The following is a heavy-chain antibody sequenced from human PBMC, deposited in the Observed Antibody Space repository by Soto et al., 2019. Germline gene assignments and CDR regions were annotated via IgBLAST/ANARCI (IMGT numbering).Heavy chain of an antibody. D-gene: IGHD5-12*01. V-gene: IGHV1-69*13. CDR3: ARGDIVGTKTYYYYGMDV. J-gene: IGHJ6*02. Sequence: GASVKVSCKASGGTFSSYSINWLRQPPGQQLEWMGGIIPIFGTANYAQKFQGRVTISADESTSKAYMELSSLISEHTAVYYCARGDIVGTKTYYYYGMDVWGQGTRVTVSS. CDR2: IIPIFGTA. CDR1: GGTFSSYS.